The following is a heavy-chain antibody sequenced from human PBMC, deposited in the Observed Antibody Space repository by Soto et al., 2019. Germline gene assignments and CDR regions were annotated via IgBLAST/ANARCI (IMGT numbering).Heavy chain of an antibody. CDR3: ARDQVYVGTIFLFDP. Sequence: ASVKVTCKASGYTFINYVMHWVRQAPGQRLEWMGWINAGNSNTKYSQKFQGRVTITRDTSASTAYMELSSLRSEDTAVYYCARDQVYVGTIFLFDPWAQRTLVTVSA. V-gene: IGHV1-3*01. CDR2: INAGNSNT. J-gene: IGHJ5*02. D-gene: IGHD3-16*01. CDR1: GYTFINYV.